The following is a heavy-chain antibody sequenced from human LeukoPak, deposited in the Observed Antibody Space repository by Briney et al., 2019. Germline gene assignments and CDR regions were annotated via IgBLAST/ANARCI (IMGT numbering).Heavy chain of an antibody. D-gene: IGHD6-19*01. V-gene: IGHV4-59*01. J-gene: IGHJ4*02. Sequence: SETLSLTCTVSGGSISGSDWSWIRQPPGKGLEWIGNIYKRGSTNYNPSLKSRVTISVDTSKNQFSLKLSSVTAADTAVYYCARLEYTSGWYYFDYWGQGTLVTVSS. CDR3: ARLEYTSGWYYFDY. CDR2: IYKRGST. CDR1: GGSISGSD.